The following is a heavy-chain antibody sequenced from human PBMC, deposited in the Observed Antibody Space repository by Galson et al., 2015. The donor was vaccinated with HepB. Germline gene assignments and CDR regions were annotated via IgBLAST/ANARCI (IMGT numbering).Heavy chain of an antibody. V-gene: IGHV3-21*01. CDR3: ARDVGDYGDYGGWFDP. J-gene: IGHJ5*02. CDR1: GFTFSSYS. D-gene: IGHD4-17*01. CDR2: ISSSSSYI. Sequence: SLRLSCAASGFTFSSYSMNWVRQAPGKGLEWVSSISSSSSYIYYADSVKGRFTISRDNAKNSLYLQMNSLRAEDTAVYYCARDVGDYGDYGGWFDPWGQETLVTVSS.